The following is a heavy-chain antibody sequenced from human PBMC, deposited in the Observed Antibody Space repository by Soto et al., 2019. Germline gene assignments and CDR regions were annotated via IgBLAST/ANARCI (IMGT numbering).Heavy chain of an antibody. Sequence: PGGSLRLSCAASGFTFSSYGMHWVRQAPGKGLEWVAVISDDGSNKNYANSVRGRFTISRGNSKNTLYLQMNSLRAEDTAVYYCARDPWLLYRFDYWGQGTLITVS. CDR1: GFTFSSYG. CDR3: ARDPWLLYRFDY. J-gene: IGHJ4*02. V-gene: IGHV3-30*03. CDR2: ISDDGSNK. D-gene: IGHD3-3*01.